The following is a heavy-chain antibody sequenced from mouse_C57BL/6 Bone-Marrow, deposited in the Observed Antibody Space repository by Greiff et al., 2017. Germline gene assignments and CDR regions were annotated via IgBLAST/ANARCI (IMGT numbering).Heavy chain of an antibody. CDR2: IHYDGSST. Sequence: DVKLVESEGGLVQPGSSMKLSCTASGFTFSDYYMAWVRQVPEKGLEWVANIHYDGSSTYYLDSLKSRFIISRDNAKNILYLQMSSLKSEDTATYYCARDRGYYFDYWGKGTTLTVSS. J-gene: IGHJ2*01. CDR1: GFTFSDYY. V-gene: IGHV5-16*01. CDR3: ARDRGYYFDY.